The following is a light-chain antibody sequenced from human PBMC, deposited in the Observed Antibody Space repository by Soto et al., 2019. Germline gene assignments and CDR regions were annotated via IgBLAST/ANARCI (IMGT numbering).Light chain of an antibody. J-gene: IGLJ2*01. CDR1: SSDVGGYNY. CDR2: DVN. V-gene: IGLV2-14*01. CDR3: SSYTSSSTLAV. Sequence: QSALPQPASVSGSPGQSITISCTGTSSDVGGYNYVSWYQQDPGKAPKLMIYDVNNRPSGVSNRFSGSKSGNTASLTISGLQAEDDAYYYCSSYTSSSTLAVFGGGTKLTVL.